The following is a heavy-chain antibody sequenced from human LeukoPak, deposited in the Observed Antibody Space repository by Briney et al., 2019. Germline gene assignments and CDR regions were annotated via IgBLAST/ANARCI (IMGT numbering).Heavy chain of an antibody. D-gene: IGHD3/OR15-3a*01. CDR1: GDSISSSSYY. Sequence: SETLSLTCTVSGDSISSSSYYWGWTRQPPGKGLEWIGSIYYSGSTNYNPSLTSRVTISVDPSKNQFSLNLSSVTAADTAVYYCARGSVGQRGALDIWGQGTMVTVSS. V-gene: IGHV4-39*07. J-gene: IGHJ3*02. CDR2: IYYSGST. CDR3: ARGSVGQRGALDI.